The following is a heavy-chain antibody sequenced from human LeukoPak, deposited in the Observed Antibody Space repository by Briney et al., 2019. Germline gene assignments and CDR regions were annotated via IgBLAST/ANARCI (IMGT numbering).Heavy chain of an antibody. CDR2: IKSKRDGETT. J-gene: IGHJ4*02. CDR3: TSLVGSPTY. D-gene: IGHD4-23*01. V-gene: IGHV3-15*01. Sequence: PGGSPRLSCAGSGFNFQYAWMTWVRQAPGKGLEWVGRIKSKRDGETTDYAALVKSRFSISRDDSKNTVYLQMNSLRTEDTAVYYCTSLVGSPTYWGQGTLVIVSS. CDR1: GFNFQYAW.